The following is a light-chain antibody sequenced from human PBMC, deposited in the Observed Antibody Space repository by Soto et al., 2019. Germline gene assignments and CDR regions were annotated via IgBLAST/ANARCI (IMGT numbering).Light chain of an antibody. CDR1: SSNIGAGYD. J-gene: IGLJ3*02. CDR2: GNS. Sequence: QPVLTQPPSVSGAAGQRVTISCTRSSSNIGAGYDVHWYQQLPGTAPKLLIYGNSNRPSGVPDRFSGSKSGTSASLAITGLQAEDEADYYCQSYDSSLSALFGGGTKLTVL. V-gene: IGLV1-40*01. CDR3: QSYDSSLSAL.